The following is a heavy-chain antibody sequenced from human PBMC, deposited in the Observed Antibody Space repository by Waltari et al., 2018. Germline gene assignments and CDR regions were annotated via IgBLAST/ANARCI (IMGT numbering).Heavy chain of an antibody. CDR2: ISGDGGAT. V-gene: IGHV3-64*01. CDR1: GSSFSSRA. CDR3: ARDLYCSSTACYAPFDY. D-gene: IGHD2-2*01. J-gene: IGHJ4*02. Sequence: EVQLVESGGGLVQPGGSLRLSCAASGSSFSSRAMHWVRQAPGKGLEYVSAISGDGGATYYSNSVKGRFTISRDNSKNTLYLQMGSLRAEDMAMYYWARDLYCSSTACYAPFDYWGQGTLVTVSS.